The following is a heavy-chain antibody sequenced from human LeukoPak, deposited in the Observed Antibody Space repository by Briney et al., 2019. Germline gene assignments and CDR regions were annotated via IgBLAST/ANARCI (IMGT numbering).Heavy chain of an antibody. CDR1: GFTFSSYS. Sequence: GGSLRLSCAASGFTFSSYSTNWVRQAPGKGLEWVSSISSSSSYIYYADSVKGRFTISRDNAKNSLYLQMNSLRAEDTAVYYCAAPGIAAAGAFGSYMDVWGKGTTVTVSS. CDR2: ISSSSSYI. CDR3: AAPGIAAAGAFGSYMDV. J-gene: IGHJ6*03. V-gene: IGHV3-21*01. D-gene: IGHD6-13*01.